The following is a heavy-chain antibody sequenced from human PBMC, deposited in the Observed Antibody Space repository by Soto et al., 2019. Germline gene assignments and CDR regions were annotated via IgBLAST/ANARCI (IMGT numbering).Heavy chain of an antibody. CDR2: IYFSGTT. Sequence: PSETLSLTCTVSGGSISSGDYYWSWIRQHPGKGLEWIGTIYFSGTTYYNPSLKSRVTISVGTSKSQFSLELSSVTAADTAVYYCARRDRSGFSYWLDTWGQGTLVTVSS. CDR1: GGSISSGDYY. D-gene: IGHD3-22*01. CDR3: ARRDRSGFSYWLDT. J-gene: IGHJ5*02. V-gene: IGHV4-31*03.